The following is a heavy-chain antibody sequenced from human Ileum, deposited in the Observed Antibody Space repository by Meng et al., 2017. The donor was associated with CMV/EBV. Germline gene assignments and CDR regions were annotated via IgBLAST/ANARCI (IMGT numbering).Heavy chain of an antibody. CDR2: INHSGST. J-gene: IGHJ4*02. CDR3: ARAYGFWSGYYVPATARTFDY. V-gene: IGHV4-34*01. D-gene: IGHD3-3*01. Sequence: GYYWSRIRQPPGKGLEWNGEINHSGSTNYNPSLKSRVTISVDTSKNQFSLKLSSVTAADTAVYYCARAYGFWSGYYVPATARTFDYWGQGTLVTVSS. CDR1: GYY.